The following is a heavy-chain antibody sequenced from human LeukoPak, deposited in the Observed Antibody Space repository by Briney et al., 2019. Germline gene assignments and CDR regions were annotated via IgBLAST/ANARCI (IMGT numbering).Heavy chain of an antibody. CDR1: GFTFSSYE. CDR3: ARLRYSSSWYRFDP. Sequence: GGSLRLSCAASGFTFSSYEMNWVRQAPGKGLEWVSYISSSGSTIYYADSVKGRFTISRDNAKNSLYLQMNSLRAEDTAVYYCARLRYSSSWYRFDPWGQGTLVTVSS. V-gene: IGHV3-48*03. CDR2: ISSSGSTI. D-gene: IGHD6-13*01. J-gene: IGHJ5*02.